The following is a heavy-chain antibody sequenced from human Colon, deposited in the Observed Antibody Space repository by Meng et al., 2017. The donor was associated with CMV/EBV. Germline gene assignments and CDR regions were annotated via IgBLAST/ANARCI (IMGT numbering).Heavy chain of an antibody. Sequence: ASVKVSCKASGYTFTDYYIFWVRQAPGQGPEWLGWVNADNGDTYYAQKMQDRVAMTAETSTSTAYLELRSLRSDDTAVYYCARVIQSSGVVISPFNYWGQGTMVTVSS. V-gene: IGHV1-18*04. CDR2: VNADNGDT. D-gene: IGHD3-3*01. J-gene: IGHJ4*02. CDR3: ARVIQSSGVVISPFNY. CDR1: GYTFTDYY.